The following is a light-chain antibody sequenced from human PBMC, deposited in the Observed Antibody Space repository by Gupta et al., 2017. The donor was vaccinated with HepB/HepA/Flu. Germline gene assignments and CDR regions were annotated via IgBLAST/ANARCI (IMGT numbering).Light chain of an antibody. CDR1: QSVSSY. CDR2: DAS. V-gene: IGKV3-11*01. CDR3: QQRNNSHPMFT. J-gene: IGKJ3*01. Sequence: EIVLTQSPATLSLSPGERATLSCRASQSVSSYLAWYQQKPGQAPRLLIYDASNRATGIPARFSCSGCGTDFTLTLTSREPEDFAVYYCQQRNNSHPMFTFGHGTKVDIK.